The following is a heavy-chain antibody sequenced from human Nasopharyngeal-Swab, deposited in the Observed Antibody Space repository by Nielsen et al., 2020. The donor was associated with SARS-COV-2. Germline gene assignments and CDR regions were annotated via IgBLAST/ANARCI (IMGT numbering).Heavy chain of an antibody. Sequence: SETLSLTCTVSGGSISSSSYYWGWLRQPPGKGLEWIGSIYYSGSTYYNPSLKSRVTISVDTSKNQFSLKLSSVTAADTAVYYCATIDSNWNYANFDYWGQGTLVTVSS. D-gene: IGHD1-7*01. CDR3: ATIDSNWNYANFDY. CDR2: IYYSGST. CDR1: GGSISSSSYY. J-gene: IGHJ4*02. V-gene: IGHV4-39*01.